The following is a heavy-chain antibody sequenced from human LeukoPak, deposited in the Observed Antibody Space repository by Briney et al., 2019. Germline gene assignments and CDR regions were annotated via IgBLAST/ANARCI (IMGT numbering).Heavy chain of an antibody. CDR2: INPNSGGT. J-gene: IGHJ4*02. V-gene: IGHV1-2*06. D-gene: IGHD2-2*02. CDR1: GYTFTGYY. Sequence: ASVKVSCKASGYTFTGYYMHWVRQAPGQGLEWMGRINPNSGGTNYAQKFQGRVTMTRDTSISTAYMELSRLRSDDTAVYYCARSGDCSSTSCYTSPGYWGQGTLVTVSS. CDR3: ARSGDCSSTSCYTSPGY.